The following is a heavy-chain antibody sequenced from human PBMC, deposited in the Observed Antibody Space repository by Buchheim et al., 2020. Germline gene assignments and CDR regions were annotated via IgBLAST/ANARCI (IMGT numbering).Heavy chain of an antibody. V-gene: IGHV4-59*01. CDR2: IYYSGST. CDR3: ARGAGTFDY. J-gene: IGHJ4*02. Sequence: QVQLQESGPGLVKPSETLSLTCTVSGGSISSYYWSWIRQPPGKGLEWIGYIYYSGSTNFNPSLKSRVTISVDTSKNQFSLKLSSVTAADTAVYYCARGAGTFDYWGQGTL. D-gene: IGHD6-19*01. CDR1: GGSISSYY.